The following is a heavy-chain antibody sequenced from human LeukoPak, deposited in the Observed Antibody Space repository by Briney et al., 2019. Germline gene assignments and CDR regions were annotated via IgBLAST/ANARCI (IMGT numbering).Heavy chain of an antibody. D-gene: IGHD5-18*01. J-gene: IGHJ4*02. V-gene: IGHV4-34*01. CDR2: INHSGST. Sequence: SETLSLTCAVYGGSFSGYYWSWIRQPPGKGLEWIGEINHSGSTNYNPSLKSRVTISVDTSKNQFSLKLSSVTAADTAVYYRAREAGYSYGEEYFDYWGQGILVTVSS. CDR1: GGSFSGYY. CDR3: AREAGYSYGEEYFDY.